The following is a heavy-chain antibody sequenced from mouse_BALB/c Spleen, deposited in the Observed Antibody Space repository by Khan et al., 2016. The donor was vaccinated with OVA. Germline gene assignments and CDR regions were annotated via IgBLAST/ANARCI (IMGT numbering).Heavy chain of an antibody. J-gene: IGHJ3*01. CDR2: VSDGGNDT. V-gene: IGHV5-4*02. Sequence: EVELVASGGGLVKPGGSLKLSCAASGFTFSDYYMYWVRQTPEKRLEWVATVSDGGNDTSYPDSVKGRFTISRDNAKNNLYLQMNSLKSEDTAMYYCTRGGYGSGFAYWGQGTLVTVSA. CDR3: TRGGYGSGFAY. CDR1: GFTFSDYY. D-gene: IGHD1-2*01.